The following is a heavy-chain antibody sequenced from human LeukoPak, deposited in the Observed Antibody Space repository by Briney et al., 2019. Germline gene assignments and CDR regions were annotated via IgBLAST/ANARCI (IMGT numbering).Heavy chain of an antibody. CDR3: ARRNYDSSGIYFDY. J-gene: IGHJ4*02. CDR2: ISSSSSYI. D-gene: IGHD3-22*01. Sequence: GGSLRLSCAASGFTFSSYNMNWVRQAPGKGLEWVSSISSSSSYIYYADSVKGRFTISRDNAKNSLYLQMNSLRAEDTAVYYCARRNYDSSGIYFDYWGQGTLVTVSS. CDR1: GFTFSSYN. V-gene: IGHV3-21*01.